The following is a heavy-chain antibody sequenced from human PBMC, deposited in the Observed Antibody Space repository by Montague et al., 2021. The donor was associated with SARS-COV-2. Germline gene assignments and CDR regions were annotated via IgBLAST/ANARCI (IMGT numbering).Heavy chain of an antibody. V-gene: IGHV6-1*01. J-gene: IGHJ4*02. Sequence: CAISGDSVSSNSAAWNWIRQSPSRGLEWLGRTYYRSKWYNDYAVSVKSRITINPDTSKNQFSLQLNSVTPEDTAVYFCARDPHRLCSSANCFSYWGQGTLVTVS. D-gene: IGHD2-2*01. CDR1: GDSVSSNSAA. CDR2: TYYRSKWYN. CDR3: ARDPHRLCSSANCFSY.